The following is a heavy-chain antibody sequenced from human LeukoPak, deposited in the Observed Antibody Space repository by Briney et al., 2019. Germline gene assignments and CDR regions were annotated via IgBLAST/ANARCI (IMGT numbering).Heavy chain of an antibody. CDR2: ISSSSSYI. D-gene: IGHD6-19*01. CDR3: AKRSAESSGYFDS. Sequence: GGSLRLSCAASGFTFSSYSMNWVRQAPGKGLEWVSSISSSSSYIYYADSVKGRFTISRDNAKNTLYLQMNSLRADDTAIYYCAKRSAESSGYFDSWGQGTLVTVSS. J-gene: IGHJ4*02. V-gene: IGHV3-21*04. CDR1: GFTFSSYS.